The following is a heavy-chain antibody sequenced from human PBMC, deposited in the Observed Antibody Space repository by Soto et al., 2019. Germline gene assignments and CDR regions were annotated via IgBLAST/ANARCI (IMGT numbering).Heavy chain of an antibody. J-gene: IGHJ6*02. CDR2: ISGSGGST. D-gene: IGHD1-26*01. Sequence: GGSLRLSCAASGFTFSSYAMSWVRQAPGKGLEWVSAISGSGGSTYYADSVRGRSTISRDNSKNTLYLQMNSLRAEDTAVYYCAKDHTLGAVYYYYGMDVWGQGTTVTVSS. CDR1: GFTFSSYA. V-gene: IGHV3-23*01. CDR3: AKDHTLGAVYYYYGMDV.